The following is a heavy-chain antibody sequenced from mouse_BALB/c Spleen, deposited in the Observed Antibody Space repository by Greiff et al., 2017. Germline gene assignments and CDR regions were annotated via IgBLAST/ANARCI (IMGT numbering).Heavy chain of an antibody. Sequence: VQLQQSGAELVKPGASVKLSCTASGFNIKDTYMHWVKQRPEQGLEWIGRIDPANGNTKYDPKFQGKATITADTSSNTAYLQLSSLTSEDTAVYYCARGGYDHYYAMDYWGQGTSVTVSS. V-gene: IGHV14-3*02. CDR3: ARGGYDHYYAMDY. CDR2: IDPANGNT. CDR1: GFNIKDTY. J-gene: IGHJ4*01. D-gene: IGHD2-2*01.